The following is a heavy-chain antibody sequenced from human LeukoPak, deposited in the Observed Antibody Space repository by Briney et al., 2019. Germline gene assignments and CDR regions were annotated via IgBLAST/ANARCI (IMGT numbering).Heavy chain of an antibody. Sequence: NPSETLSLTCAVYGGSFSGYYWSWIRQPPGKGLEWIGEINHSGSTNYNPSLKSRVTISVDTSKNQFSLKLSSVTAADTAVYYCARHQGVSSSWPLDYWGQGTLVTVSS. V-gene: IGHV4-34*01. CDR3: ARHQGVSSSWPLDY. J-gene: IGHJ4*02. CDR1: GGSFSGYY. D-gene: IGHD6-13*01. CDR2: INHSGST.